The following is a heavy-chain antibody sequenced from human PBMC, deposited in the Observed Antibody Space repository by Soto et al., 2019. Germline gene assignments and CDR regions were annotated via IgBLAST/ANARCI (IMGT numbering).Heavy chain of an antibody. CDR1: GFSLSTSGVG. CDR2: IYWDDDK. V-gene: IGHV2-5*02. CDR3: IQSRCGGDCLQSYASHYYYGMDV. J-gene: IGHJ6*02. Sequence: QITLKESGPTLVKPTQTLTLTCTFSGFSLSTSGVGVGWIRQPPGKALEWLALIYWDDDKRYSPYLRSRLTISKDTSKHQVVLTMTTMDPVDTATYHCIQSRCGGDCLQSYASHYYYGMDVWGQGTTVTVSS. D-gene: IGHD2-21*02.